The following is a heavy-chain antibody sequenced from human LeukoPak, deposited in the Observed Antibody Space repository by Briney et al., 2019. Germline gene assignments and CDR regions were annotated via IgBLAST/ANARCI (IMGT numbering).Heavy chain of an antibody. CDR1: GGSFSGYY. CDR2: INHSGST. Sequence: PSETLSLTCAVYGGSFSGYYWSWIRQPPGKGLEWIGEINHSGSTNYNPSLKSRVTISVDTSKNQFSLKLSSVTAADTAVYYCASFSGSDFDYWCQGTLVTVSS. V-gene: IGHV4-34*01. J-gene: IGHJ4*02. CDR3: ASFSGSDFDY. D-gene: IGHD2/OR15-2a*01.